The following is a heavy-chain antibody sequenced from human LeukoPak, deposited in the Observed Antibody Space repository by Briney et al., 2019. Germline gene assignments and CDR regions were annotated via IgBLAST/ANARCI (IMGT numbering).Heavy chain of an antibody. D-gene: IGHD2-15*01. CDR3: ARGPEVVAATDDAFDI. Sequence: GGSLRLSCAASGFTFSSYSMNWVRQAPGKGLEWASAISSSSSYIYYADSVKGRFTISRDNANNSLYLQMNSLRAEDTAVYYCARGPEVVAATDDAFDIWGQGTMVTVSS. J-gene: IGHJ3*02. V-gene: IGHV3-21*01. CDR1: GFTFSSYS. CDR2: ISSSSSYI.